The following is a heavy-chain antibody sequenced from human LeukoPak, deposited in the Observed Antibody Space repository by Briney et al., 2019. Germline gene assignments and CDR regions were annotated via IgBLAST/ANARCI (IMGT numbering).Heavy chain of an antibody. V-gene: IGHV1-69*13. J-gene: IGHJ4*02. CDR3: ARDRDYGDYVFFDY. D-gene: IGHD4-17*01. CDR1: GGTFSSYA. Sequence: SVKVSCKASGGTFSSYAISWVRQAPGQGLEWMGGIIPIFGTANYAQKFQGRVTITADESTSTAYMELSSLRSEDTAVYYCARDRDYGDYVFFDYWGQGTLVTVST. CDR2: IIPIFGTA.